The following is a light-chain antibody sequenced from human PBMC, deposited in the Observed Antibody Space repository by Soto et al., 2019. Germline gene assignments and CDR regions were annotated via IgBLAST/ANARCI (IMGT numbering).Light chain of an antibody. CDR3: QSYDSSLSGSV. CDR1: SSNIGGGYD. CDR2: GNS. Sequence: QSVLTQPPSVSGAPGQRVTISCTGSSSNIGGGYDVHWYQQLPGTAPKLLIYGNSNRPSGVPDRFSGSKSGTSASLAINGLQAEDEAEYYCQSYDSSLSGSVFGGGTKLTVL. V-gene: IGLV1-40*01. J-gene: IGLJ2*01.